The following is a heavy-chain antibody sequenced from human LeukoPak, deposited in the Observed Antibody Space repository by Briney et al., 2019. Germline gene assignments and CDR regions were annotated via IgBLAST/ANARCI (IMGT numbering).Heavy chain of an antibody. CDR2: ISSSGSTI. CDR1: GFTFSDYY. Sequence: GGSLRLSCAASGFTFSDYYMSWIRQAPGKGLEWVSYISSSGSTIYYADSVKGRFTISRDNAKNSLYLQMNSLRAEDTAVYYCAQSTYYYDSSGPETFDYWGQGTLVTVSS. CDR3: AQSTYYYDSSGPETFDY. D-gene: IGHD3-22*01. V-gene: IGHV3-11*01. J-gene: IGHJ4*02.